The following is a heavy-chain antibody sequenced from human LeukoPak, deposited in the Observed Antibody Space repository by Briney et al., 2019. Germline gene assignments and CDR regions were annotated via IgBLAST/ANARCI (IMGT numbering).Heavy chain of an antibody. CDR3: ARRDYSSFDY. J-gene: IGHJ4*02. Sequence: SETLSLTCTVSGGSISSYYWSWIRQPPGKGLEWIGYIYYSGSTNYNPSLKSRVTISVDTSKNQFSLKLSSVTAADTAVCYCARRDYSSFDYWGQGTLVTVSS. D-gene: IGHD4-11*01. V-gene: IGHV4-59*01. CDR2: IYYSGST. CDR1: GGSISSYY.